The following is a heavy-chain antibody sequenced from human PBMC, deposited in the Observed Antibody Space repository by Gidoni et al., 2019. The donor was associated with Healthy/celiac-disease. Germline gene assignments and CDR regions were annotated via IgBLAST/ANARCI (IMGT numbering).Heavy chain of an antibody. J-gene: IGHJ4*02. CDR2: ISSSSSTI. V-gene: IGHV3-48*01. D-gene: IGHD3-16*02. CDR1: GSPCTSYS. Sequence: EVQLVESVGGLVQPGGSLRLSCAASGSPCTSYSMTWVRQAPGKGLEWVSYISSSSSTIYYADSVKGRFTISRDNAKNSLYLQMNSLRAEDTAVYYCARDNYDYVWGSYRYSYWGQGTLVTVSS. CDR3: ARDNYDYVWGSYRYSY.